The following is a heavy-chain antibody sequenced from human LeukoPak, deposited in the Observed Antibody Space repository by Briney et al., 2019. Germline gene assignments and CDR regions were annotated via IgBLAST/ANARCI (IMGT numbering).Heavy chain of an antibody. D-gene: IGHD1-26*01. CDR1: GGSFSGYY. CDR2: IYHSGST. CDR3: ARDKEGATPFDY. V-gene: IGHV4-34*01. Sequence: PSETLSLTCAVYGGSFSGYYWSWIRQPPGKGLEWIGEIYHSGSTNYNPSLKSRVTISVDKSKNQFSLRLSSVTAADTAVYYCARDKEGATPFDYWGQGTLVTVSS. J-gene: IGHJ4*02.